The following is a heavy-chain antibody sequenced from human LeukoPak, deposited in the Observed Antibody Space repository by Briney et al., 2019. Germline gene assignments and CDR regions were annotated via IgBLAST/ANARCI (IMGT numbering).Heavy chain of an antibody. CDR1: GFSFGSYA. CDR3: TSLSDAIESFGTRNY. V-gene: IGHV3-23*01. Sequence: PGGSLRLSCAASGFSFGSYALSWVRQAPGKGLEWVSVISGSGDNTHYTDPVKGRFTISRDNSKNTLYLQMNSLRAEDTAVYHCTSLSDAIESFGTRNYWGQGTLVTVSS. CDR2: ISGSGDNT. D-gene: IGHD2-8*01. J-gene: IGHJ4*02.